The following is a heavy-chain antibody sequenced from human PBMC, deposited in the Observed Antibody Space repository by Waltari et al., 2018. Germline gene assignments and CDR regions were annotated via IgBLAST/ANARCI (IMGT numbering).Heavy chain of an antibody. CDR1: GGSFSGYY. CDR2: INHSGST. V-gene: IGHV4-34*01. Sequence: QVQLQQWGAGLLKPSETLSLTCAVYGGSFSGYYWSWIRQPPGKGLEWIGEINHSGSTNYNPSLKSRVTISVDTPKNQFSLKLSSVTAADTAVYYCARSKSGYYYPYYFDYWGQGTLVTVSS. D-gene: IGHD3-22*01. CDR3: ARSKSGYYYPYYFDY. J-gene: IGHJ4*02.